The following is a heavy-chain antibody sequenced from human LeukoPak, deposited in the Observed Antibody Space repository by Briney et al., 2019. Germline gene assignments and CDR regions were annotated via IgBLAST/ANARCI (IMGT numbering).Heavy chain of an antibody. D-gene: IGHD3-10*01. V-gene: IGHV3-21*01. Sequence: PGGSLRLSCAASGFTFSSYSMNWVRQAPGKGLEWVSSISSSSSYIYYADSVKGRFTISRDNAKNSLYLQMNSLRAEDTAVYYCARDSRVVRGVISAFDTWGQGTMVTVSS. CDR3: ARDSRVVRGVISAFDT. CDR1: GFTFSSYS. CDR2: ISSSSSYI. J-gene: IGHJ3*02.